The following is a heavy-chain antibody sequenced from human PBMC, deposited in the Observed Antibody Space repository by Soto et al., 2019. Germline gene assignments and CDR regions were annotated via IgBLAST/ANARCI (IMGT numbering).Heavy chain of an antibody. CDR3: ARGTLGYCSGGSCYGMSY. D-gene: IGHD2-15*01. V-gene: IGHV1-69*06. J-gene: IGHJ4*02. Sequence: QVQLVQSGAEVKKPGSSVKVSCKASGGTFSSYAISWVRQAPGQGLEWMGGIIPIFGTANYAQKFQGRVTITADKSTSPAYMELSSLRSEDTAVYYCARGTLGYCSGGSCYGMSYWSQGTLVTVSS. CDR1: GGTFSSYA. CDR2: IIPIFGTA.